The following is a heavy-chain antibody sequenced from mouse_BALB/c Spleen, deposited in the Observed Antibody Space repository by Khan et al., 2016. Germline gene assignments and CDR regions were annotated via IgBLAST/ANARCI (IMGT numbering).Heavy chain of an antibody. Sequence: QIQLVQSGPELKKPGETVKISCKASGYTFTNYGMYWVKQAPGKGLKWMGWINTYTGEPTYADDFKGRFAFSLETSASTAYLQINNLKNEDTATYFCARSPTEAMDYWGQGTSVTVSS. CDR1: GYTFTNYG. D-gene: IGHD1-1*01. CDR3: ARSPTEAMDY. CDR2: INTYTGEP. J-gene: IGHJ4*01. V-gene: IGHV9-3-1*01.